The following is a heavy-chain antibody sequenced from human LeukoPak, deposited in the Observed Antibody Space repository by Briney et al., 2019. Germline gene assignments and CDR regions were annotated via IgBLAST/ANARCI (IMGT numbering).Heavy chain of an antibody. D-gene: IGHD2-2*01. CDR3: ARYCSSTSCKTNFDY. Sequence: APVKVSCKASGYTFTSYGISWVRQAPGQGLEWMGWISAYNGNTNYAQKLQGRVTMTTDTSTSTAYMELRSLRSDDTAVYYCARYCSSTSCKTNFDYWGQGTLVTVSS. J-gene: IGHJ4*02. CDR1: GYTFTSYG. V-gene: IGHV1-18*01. CDR2: ISAYNGNT.